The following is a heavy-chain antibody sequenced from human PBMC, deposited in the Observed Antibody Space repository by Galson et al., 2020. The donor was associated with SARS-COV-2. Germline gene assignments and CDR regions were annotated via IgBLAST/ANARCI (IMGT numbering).Heavy chain of an antibody. CDR2: ISRSGHNT. J-gene: IGHJ6*02. D-gene: IGHD2-8*01. CDR1: GFSFSNYA. Sequence: GESLKISCSAPGFSFSNYAIHWVRQAPGKGLEYLSAISRSGHNTYYADSIQGRFTVSRDNPKNTLYLQMSSLRPEDTAVYYCVKDEDYNGYYYGLGVWGQGTTVIASS. V-gene: IGHV3-64D*08. CDR3: VKDEDYNGYYYGLGV.